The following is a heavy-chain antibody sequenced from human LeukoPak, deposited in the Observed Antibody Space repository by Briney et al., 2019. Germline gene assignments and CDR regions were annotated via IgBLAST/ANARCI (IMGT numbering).Heavy chain of an antibody. CDR3: AKDGPYYDFWSGYMYYFDY. D-gene: IGHD3-3*01. CDR2: ISGSGGST. Sequence: GGSLRLPCAASGFTFSSYAMSWVRQAPGKGLEWVSAISGSGGSTYYADSVKGRFTISRDNSKNTLYLQMNSLRAEDTAVYYCAKDGPYYDFWSGYMYYFDYWGQGTLVTVSS. J-gene: IGHJ4*02. V-gene: IGHV3-23*01. CDR1: GFTFSSYA.